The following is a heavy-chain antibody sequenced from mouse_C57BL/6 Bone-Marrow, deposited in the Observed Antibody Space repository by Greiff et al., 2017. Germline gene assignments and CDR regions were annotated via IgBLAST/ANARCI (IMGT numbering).Heavy chain of an antibody. CDR2: IDPENGDT. J-gene: IGHJ4*01. D-gene: IGHD6-5*01. Sequence: EVQGVESGAELVRPGASVKLSCTASGFNIKDDYMHWVKQRPEQGLEWIGWIDPENGDTEYASKFQGKATITADTSSNTAYLQLSSLTSEDTAVYYCTTGSLYYYAMDYWGQGTSVTVSS. CDR1: GFNIKDDY. V-gene: IGHV14-4*01. CDR3: TTGSLYYYAMDY.